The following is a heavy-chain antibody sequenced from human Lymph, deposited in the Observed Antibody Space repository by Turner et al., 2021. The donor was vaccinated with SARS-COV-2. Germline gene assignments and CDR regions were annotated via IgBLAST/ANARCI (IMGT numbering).Heavy chain of an antibody. CDR3: ARDLGPLAFDI. CDR2: IYIGGTT. V-gene: IGHV3-53*02. CDR1: GFTVSSNY. J-gene: IGHJ3*02. Sequence: EVQLVETGGGLIQPGGSLRLSCAASGFTVSSNYMSWVRQAPGKGLEWVSVIYIGGTTYYADSVKGRFTISRDNSKNTLYLQMNSLRVEDTAVYYCARDLGPLAFDIWGQGTMVTVSS.